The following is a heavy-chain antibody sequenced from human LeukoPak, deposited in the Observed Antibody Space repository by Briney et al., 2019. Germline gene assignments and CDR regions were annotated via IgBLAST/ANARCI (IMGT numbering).Heavy chain of an antibody. Sequence: NPSQTLSLTCTVSGGSISSGGYYWSWIRQPPGKGLEWIGEINHSGSTNYNPSLKSRVTISVDTSKNQFSLKLSSVTAADTAVYYCARQPGRPKYDYVWGSYRLSQAYFDYWGQGTLVTVSS. D-gene: IGHD3-16*02. CDR1: GGSISSGGYY. CDR2: INHSGST. CDR3: ARQPGRPKYDYVWGSYRLSQAYFDY. V-gene: IGHV4-39*01. J-gene: IGHJ4*02.